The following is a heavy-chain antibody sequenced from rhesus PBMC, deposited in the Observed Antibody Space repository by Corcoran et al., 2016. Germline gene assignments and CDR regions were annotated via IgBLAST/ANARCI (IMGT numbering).Heavy chain of an antibody. D-gene: IGHD3-16*01. CDR2: ISYNCKTI. Sequence: EVQLVESGGGLVQPGGSLRLSCAASGFTFRSYDMSWVRQAPGKGLECVSFISYNCKTIYDSAAVKGRFPISRDNAKNSLSLQMSSLRAEDTAVYYCTRDWISVVITTPYGLDSWGQGVVVTVSS. V-gene: IGHV3-136*01. CDR3: TRDWISVVITTPYGLDS. J-gene: IGHJ6*01. CDR1: GFTFRSYD.